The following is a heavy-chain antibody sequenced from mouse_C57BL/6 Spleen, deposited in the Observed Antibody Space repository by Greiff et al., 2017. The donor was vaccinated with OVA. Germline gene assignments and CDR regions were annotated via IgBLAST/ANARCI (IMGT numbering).Heavy chain of an antibody. CDR2: ILPGSGST. CDR3: ARSGDDYDDGAWFAY. Sequence: VKLMESGAELMKPGASVKLSCKATGYTFTGYWLEWVKQRPGHGLEWIGEILPGSGSTNYNEKFKGKATFTADTSSNTAYMQLSSLTTEDSAIYYCARSGDDYDDGAWFAYWGQGTLVTVSA. J-gene: IGHJ3*01. CDR1: GYTFTGYW. D-gene: IGHD2-4*01. V-gene: IGHV1-9*01.